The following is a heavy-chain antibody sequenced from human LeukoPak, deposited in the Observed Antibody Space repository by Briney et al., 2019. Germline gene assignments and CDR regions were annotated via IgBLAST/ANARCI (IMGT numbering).Heavy chain of an antibody. CDR3: ARVSGNWNDGYYYYYMDV. V-gene: IGHV1-24*01. J-gene: IGHJ6*03. Sequence: ASVKVSCKVSGYTLTELSMLWVRQAPGKGLEWMGGFDPEGGETIYAQKFQGRVTMTEDTSIDTAYMELSSLRSEDTAVYYCARVSGNWNDGYYYYYMDVWGKGTTVTISS. CDR2: FDPEGGET. CDR1: GYTLTELS. D-gene: IGHD1-1*01.